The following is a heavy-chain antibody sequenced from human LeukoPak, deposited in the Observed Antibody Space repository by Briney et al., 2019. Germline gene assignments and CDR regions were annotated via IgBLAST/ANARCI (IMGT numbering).Heavy chain of an antibody. CDR1: GYSITSGYH. CDR3: ARISRGYYGSGSYYNVGYSYCMDV. D-gene: IGHD3-10*01. Sequence: SETLSLTCIVSGYSITSGYHWSWIRQPPGKGLEWIGYIYYSGSTKYNPSLKSRVIISVDTSKNQFSLRLSSVTAADTAVYYCARISRGYYGSGSYYNVGYSYCMDVWGKGTTVTVSS. CDR2: IYYSGST. V-gene: IGHV4-61*01. J-gene: IGHJ6*03.